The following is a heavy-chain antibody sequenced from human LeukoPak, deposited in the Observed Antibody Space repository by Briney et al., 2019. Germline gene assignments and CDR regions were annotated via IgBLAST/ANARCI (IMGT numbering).Heavy chain of an antibody. D-gene: IGHD5-12*01. CDR3: AKGARAGYDAFDI. Sequence: GGSLRLSCAASGFSFSSYAMSWVRQAPRKGLEWVSAISGSGGSTYYADSVKGRFTISRDNSKNTLYLQMSSLRAEDTAVYYCAKGARAGYDAFDIWGQGTMVTVSS. CDR2: ISGSGGST. V-gene: IGHV3-23*01. CDR1: GFSFSSYA. J-gene: IGHJ3*02.